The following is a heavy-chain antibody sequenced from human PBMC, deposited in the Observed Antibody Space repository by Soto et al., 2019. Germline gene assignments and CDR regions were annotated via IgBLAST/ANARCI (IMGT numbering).Heavy chain of an antibody. J-gene: IGHJ6*02. V-gene: IGHV3-30*18. CDR1: GFTFSSYA. CDR2: MSFDGSSK. Sequence: QVQLVESGGGVVQPGRSLRLSCVASGFTFSSYAMHWVRQAPGKGLEWVAIMSFDGSSKHYEDSVKGRFTISRDNSKNTLYLQMNSLRAEETAVYYCAKAESSSSWRYYYNYGMDVWGQGTTVTVSS. CDR3: AKAESSSSWRYYYNYGMDV. D-gene: IGHD3-10*01.